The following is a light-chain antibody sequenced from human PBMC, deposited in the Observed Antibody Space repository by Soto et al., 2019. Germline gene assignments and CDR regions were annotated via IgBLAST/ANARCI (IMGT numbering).Light chain of an antibody. CDR3: CSYAGSYTYV. CDR2: GVS. CDR1: NSDVGGHNF. J-gene: IGLJ1*01. Sequence: QSVLTQPASVSGSPGQSITISCAGTNSDVGGHNFVSWYQQHPGKAPKLLIYGVSKRPSGVPDRFSGSKSGNTASLTISGLQAEDEADYYCCSYAGSYTYVFGTGTKVTVL. V-gene: IGLV2-11*01.